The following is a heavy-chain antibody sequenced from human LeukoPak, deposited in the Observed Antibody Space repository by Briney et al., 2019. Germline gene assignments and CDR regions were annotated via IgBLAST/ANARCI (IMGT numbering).Heavy chain of an antibody. Sequence: PSETLSLTCTVSGGSISSGGYYWSWIRQHPGKGLEWIGYIYYSGSTYYNPSLKSRVTISVDTSKDQFSLKLSSVTAADTAVYYCARTAVLRYFDWLLQFGHFDYWGQGTLVTVSS. V-gene: IGHV4-31*03. CDR1: GGSISSGGYY. CDR3: ARTAVLRYFDWLLQFGHFDY. J-gene: IGHJ4*02. CDR2: IYYSGST. D-gene: IGHD3-9*01.